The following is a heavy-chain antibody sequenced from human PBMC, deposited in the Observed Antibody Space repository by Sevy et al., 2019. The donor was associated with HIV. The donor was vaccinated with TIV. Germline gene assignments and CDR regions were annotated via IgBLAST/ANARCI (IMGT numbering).Heavy chain of an antibody. CDR3: AKEWTLLSDGYGEFDY. J-gene: IGHJ4*02. CDR2: ISNSGANT. CDR1: GFTFTNYG. D-gene: IGHD6-19*01. Sequence: GGSLRLSCAASGFTFTNYGMHWVRQAPGKGLEWVSGISNSGANTYYADSVRGRFTVSRDNSKNTEYLQLNSLRAEDTAIYYCAKEWTLLSDGYGEFDYWGQGTLVTVSS. V-gene: IGHV3-23*01.